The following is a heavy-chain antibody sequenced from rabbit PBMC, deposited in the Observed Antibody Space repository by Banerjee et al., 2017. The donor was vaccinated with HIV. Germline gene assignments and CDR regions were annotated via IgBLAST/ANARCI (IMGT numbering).Heavy chain of an antibody. CDR3: ARSNTYYGMDL. V-gene: IGHV1S47*01. Sequence: QEQLVESGGGLVQPEGSLTLTCKASGFDFSSYGVSWVRQAPGKGLEWIGYIDPVFGSAYYASWVNGRFTISRENTQNTLYLQLNSLTAADTATYFCARSNTYYGMDLWGQGTLVTVS. CDR2: IDPVFGSA. CDR1: GFDFSSYG. J-gene: IGHJ6*01.